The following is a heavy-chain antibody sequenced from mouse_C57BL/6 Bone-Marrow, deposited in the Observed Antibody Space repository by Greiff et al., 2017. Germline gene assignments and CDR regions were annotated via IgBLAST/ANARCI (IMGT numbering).Heavy chain of an antibody. J-gene: IGHJ2*01. CDR2: IDPSDSYT. Sequence: QVQLQQPGAELVKPGASVKMSCKASGYTFTSYWITWVKQRPGQGLEWIGEIDPSDSYTNYNQKFKGKSTLTVDKSSSTAYMQLSSLTSEDSAVYYCATLFYFDYWGQGTTLTVSS. V-gene: IGHV1-69*01. CDR3: ATLFYFDY. CDR1: GYTFTSYW. D-gene: IGHD1-1*01.